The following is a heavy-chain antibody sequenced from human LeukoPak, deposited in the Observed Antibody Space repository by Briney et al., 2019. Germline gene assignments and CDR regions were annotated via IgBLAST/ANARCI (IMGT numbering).Heavy chain of an antibody. D-gene: IGHD3-3*01. CDR3: AREKPSKFWSGYSHFDY. Sequence: GGSLRLSCAASGFTFSSYAMSWVRQAPGEGLEWVSYISSSSSTIYYADSVKGRFTISRDNAKSSLYLQMNSLRAEDTAVYYCAREKPSKFWSGYSHFDYWGQGTLVTVSS. J-gene: IGHJ4*02. V-gene: IGHV3-48*01. CDR1: GFTFSSYA. CDR2: ISSSSSTI.